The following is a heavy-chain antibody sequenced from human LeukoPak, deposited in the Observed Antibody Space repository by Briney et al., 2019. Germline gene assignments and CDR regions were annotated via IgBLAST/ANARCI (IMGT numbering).Heavy chain of an antibody. Sequence: PGGSLRLSCAASGFTFSSYWMSWVRQAPGKGLEWVANIRQDGSVQNYVDSVKGRFTISRDNAGNSLYLQMSSLRDEDTAVYYCVRDALGESGAGGPWGQGTLVSVSS. CDR1: GFTFSSYW. J-gene: IGHJ5*02. CDR2: IRQDGSVQ. CDR3: VRDALGESGAGGP. V-gene: IGHV3-7*01. D-gene: IGHD3-10*01.